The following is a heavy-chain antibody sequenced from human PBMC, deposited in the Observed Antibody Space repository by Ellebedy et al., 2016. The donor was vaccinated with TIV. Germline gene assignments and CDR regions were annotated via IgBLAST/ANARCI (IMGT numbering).Heavy chain of an antibody. CDR3: ARPPALRWYHRGWGFDP. V-gene: IGHV4-39*01. Sequence: MPSETLSLTCTVSGYSISSSSYYWGWIRQPPGKRLEWIGSIYYSGSSYYNPSLKSRVTVSVDTSKNQFSLKLSSVTAADPAVYYCARPPALRWYHRGWGFDPWGQGTLVTVSS. CDR1: GYSISSSSYY. J-gene: IGHJ5*02. CDR2: IYYSGSS. D-gene: IGHD4-23*01.